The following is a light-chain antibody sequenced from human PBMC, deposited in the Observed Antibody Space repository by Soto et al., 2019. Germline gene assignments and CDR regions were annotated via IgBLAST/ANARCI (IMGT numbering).Light chain of an antibody. CDR2: DVS. CDR1: SSDVGGYNY. J-gene: IGLJ1*01. V-gene: IGLV2-14*04. Sequence: GASSDVGGYNYVSWYQQHPGKAPKLMIYDVSNRPSGVSNRFSGSKFGNTASLSISGLQAEDEADYYCSSYTSSSTRVFGTGTKVTVL. CDR3: SSYTSSSTRV.